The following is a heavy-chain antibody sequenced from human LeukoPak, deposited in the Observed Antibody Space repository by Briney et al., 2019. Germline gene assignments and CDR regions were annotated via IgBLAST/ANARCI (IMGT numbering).Heavy chain of an antibody. V-gene: IGHV4-39*07. CDR3: ARPRTYSSTLPQHNYFDY. CDR1: GGSISSSSYY. J-gene: IGHJ4*02. CDR2: INHSRST. D-gene: IGHD6-13*01. Sequence: PSETLSLTCTVSGGSISSSSYYWGWIRQPPGKGLEWIGEINHSRSTNYNPSLKSRVTISVDTSKNQFSLKLSSVTAADTAVYYCARPRTYSSTLPQHNYFDYWGQGTLVTVSS.